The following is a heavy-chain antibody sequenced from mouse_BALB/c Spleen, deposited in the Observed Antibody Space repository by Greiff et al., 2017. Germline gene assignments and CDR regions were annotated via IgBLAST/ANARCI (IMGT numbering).Heavy chain of an antibody. V-gene: IGHV7-3*02. D-gene: IGHD4-1*01. CDR1: GFTFTDYY. CDR2: IRNKANGYTT. J-gene: IGHJ1*01. Sequence: EVKLMESGGGLVQPGGSLRLSCATSGFTFTDYYMSWVRQPPGKALEWLGFIRNKANGYTTEYSASVKGRFTISRDNSQSILYLQMNTLRAEDSATYYCASAGTGYFDVWGAGTTVTVSS. CDR3: ASAGTGYFDV.